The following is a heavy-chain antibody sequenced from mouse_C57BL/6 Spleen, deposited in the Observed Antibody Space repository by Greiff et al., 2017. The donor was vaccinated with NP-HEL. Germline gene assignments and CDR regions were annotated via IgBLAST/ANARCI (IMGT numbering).Heavy chain of an antibody. V-gene: IGHV1-80*01. CDR2: IYPGDGDT. J-gene: IGHJ2*01. CDR1: GYAFSSYW. D-gene: IGHD5-1*01. CDR3: ARRSTPYYFDY. Sequence: VKLMESGAELVKPGASVKISCKASGYAFSSYWMNWVKQRPGKGLEWIGQIYPGDGDTNYNGKFKGKATLTADKSSSTAYMQLSSLTSEDSAVYFCARRSTPYYFDYWGQGTTLTVSS.